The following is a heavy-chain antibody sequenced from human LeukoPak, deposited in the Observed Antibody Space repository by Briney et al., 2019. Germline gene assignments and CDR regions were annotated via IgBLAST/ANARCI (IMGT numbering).Heavy chain of an antibody. Sequence: GGSLRLSCAASGFTFSSYCMNWVRQAPGKGLEWVSAISGSGGSTYYADSVKGRFTISRDNGKNSLYLQMNSLRAEDTAVYYCASQLGDASDIWGQGTMVTVSS. CDR3: ASQLGDASDI. J-gene: IGHJ3*02. CDR2: ISGSGGST. D-gene: IGHD6-13*01. V-gene: IGHV3-48*01. CDR1: GFTFSSYC.